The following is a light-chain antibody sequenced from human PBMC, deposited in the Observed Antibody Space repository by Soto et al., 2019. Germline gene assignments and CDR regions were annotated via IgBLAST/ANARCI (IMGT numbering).Light chain of an antibody. CDR2: DVN. CDR3: FSKISGFVYG. CDR1: NTDLGVYGY. Sequence: QSALAQPASVSGSFGQSITISCSGPNTDLGVYGYVSWYQHHPGKAPKLLIYDVNNRPSGISDRFSGPKSGDTASLTISGLQAEDEADYFCFSKISGFVYGFGTGTKLTVL. V-gene: IGLV2-14*01. J-gene: IGLJ1*01.